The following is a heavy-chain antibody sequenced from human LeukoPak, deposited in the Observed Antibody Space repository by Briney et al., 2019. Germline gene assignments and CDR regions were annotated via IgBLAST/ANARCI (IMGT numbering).Heavy chain of an antibody. D-gene: IGHD6-6*01. V-gene: IGHV1-69*05. J-gene: IGHJ3*02. Sequence: SVKVSCKASGGTFSRYAISWVRQAPGQGLEWMGRIIPIFGTANYAQKFQGRVTITTDESTSTAYMELSSLRSEDTAVYYCGRGVSWAFDIWGQGTMVTVSS. CDR1: GGTFSRYA. CDR2: IIPIFGTA. CDR3: GRGVSWAFDI.